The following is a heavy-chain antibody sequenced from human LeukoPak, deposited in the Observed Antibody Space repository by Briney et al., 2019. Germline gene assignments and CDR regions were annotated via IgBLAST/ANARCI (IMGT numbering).Heavy chain of an antibody. CDR3: AREGDRHLTFDY. J-gene: IGHJ4*02. CDR2: TAYEGGEK. D-gene: IGHD3-16*01. CDR1: GSTFSGHL. Sequence: GRSLRLSCAASGSTFSGHLLHWVRQAPGKGLEWVAGTAYEGGEKYYADSVSGRFTISRDNSDNTGYLQMNGLRLEDTAVYFCAREGDRHLTFDYWGRGTLVTVSS. V-gene: IGHV3-30*01.